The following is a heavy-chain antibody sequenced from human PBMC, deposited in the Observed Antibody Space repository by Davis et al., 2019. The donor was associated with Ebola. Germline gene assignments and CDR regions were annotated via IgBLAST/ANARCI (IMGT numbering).Heavy chain of an antibody. V-gene: IGHV3-15*01. J-gene: IGHJ4*02. Sequence: GGSLRLSCAASGFSFSEAWMSWFRQAPGKGLEWVGRIKSRSDGGTTDYAAPMRDRFTITRDDSENMLYLQMNSLKTEDTAVYYCSYYYDSSGDLDFDYWGQGTLVTVSS. CDR3: SYYYDSSGDLDFDY. CDR1: GFSFSEAW. CDR2: IKSRSDGGTT. D-gene: IGHD3-22*01.